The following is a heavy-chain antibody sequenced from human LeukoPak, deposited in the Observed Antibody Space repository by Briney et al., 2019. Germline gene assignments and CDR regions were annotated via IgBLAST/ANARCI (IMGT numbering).Heavy chain of an antibody. Sequence: GGSLRLSCAASGFTFSSYSMNWVRQAPGKGLGWVSYISSSSSTIYYADSVKGRFTISRDNAKNSLYLQMNSLRDEDTAVYYCARVPDYGDPYYYYYMDVWGKGTPVTVSS. CDR3: ARVPDYGDPYYYYYMDV. V-gene: IGHV3-48*02. CDR1: GFTFSSYS. D-gene: IGHD4-17*01. J-gene: IGHJ6*03. CDR2: ISSSSSTI.